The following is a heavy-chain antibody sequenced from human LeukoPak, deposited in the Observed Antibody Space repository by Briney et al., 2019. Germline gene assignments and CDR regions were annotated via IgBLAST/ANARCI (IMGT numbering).Heavy chain of an antibody. D-gene: IGHD1-26*01. CDR2: ISGSGGSGGST. V-gene: IGHV3-23*01. CDR3: ARVRWSGSYYFYYYMDV. CDR1: GFTFSNSA. Sequence: GGSLRLSCAASGFTFSNSAMSWVRQAPGKGLEWVSGISGSGGSGGSTYYADSVKGRFTISRDNAKNSLYLQMNSLRAEDTAVYYCARVRWSGSYYFYYYMDVWGKGTTVTVSS. J-gene: IGHJ6*03.